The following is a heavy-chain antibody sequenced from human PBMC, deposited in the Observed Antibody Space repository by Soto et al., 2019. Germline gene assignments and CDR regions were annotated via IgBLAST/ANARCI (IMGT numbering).Heavy chain of an antibody. D-gene: IGHD3-10*01. Sequence: QLRLQESGPGLVKPSETLSLTCTASGGSISTSYYWGWIRQSPGKGLEWIGSIYYSGNTYYNPSRTSRVTXPLXXSXRQFSLRLCSVTAADTAVYYCAGRRYVSGRTNGLDVWGQGTTVTVSS. CDR3: AGRRYVSGRTNGLDV. J-gene: IGHJ6*02. CDR2: IYYSGNT. V-gene: IGHV4-39*01. CDR1: GGSISTSYY.